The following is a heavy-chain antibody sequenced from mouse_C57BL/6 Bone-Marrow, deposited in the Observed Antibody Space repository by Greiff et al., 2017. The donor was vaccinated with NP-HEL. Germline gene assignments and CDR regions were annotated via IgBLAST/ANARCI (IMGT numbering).Heavy chain of an antibody. Sequence: EVQLVESGGGLVKPGGSLKLSCAASGFTFSDYGMHWVRQAPEKGLEWVAYISSGSSTIYYADTVKGRFTISRDNAKNTLFLQMTSLRSEDTAMYYCAIEEYEDYAMDYWGQGTSVTVSS. CDR1: GFTFSDYG. J-gene: IGHJ4*01. CDR2: ISSGSSTI. CDR3: AIEEYEDYAMDY. V-gene: IGHV5-17*01. D-gene: IGHD2-14*01.